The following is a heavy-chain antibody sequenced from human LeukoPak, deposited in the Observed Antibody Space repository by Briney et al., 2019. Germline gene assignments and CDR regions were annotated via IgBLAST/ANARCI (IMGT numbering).Heavy chain of an antibody. CDR3: ARGYDDSSGFDY. CDR1: GGTFSSYA. CDR2: IIPIFGTA. J-gene: IGHJ4*02. D-gene: IGHD3-22*01. Sequence: ASVKVSCKASGGTFSSYAISWVRQAPGQGLEWMGGIIPIFGTANYAQKFQGRVTITADESTSTAYMELSSLRSEDTAVYYCARGYDDSSGFDYWGQGTLVTVSS. V-gene: IGHV1-69*13.